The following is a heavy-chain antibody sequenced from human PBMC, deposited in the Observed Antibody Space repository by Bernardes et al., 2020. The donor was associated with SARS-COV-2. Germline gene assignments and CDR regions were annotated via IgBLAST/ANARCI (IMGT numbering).Heavy chain of an antibody. CDR1: GFTVSSSY. Sequence: GGSLILSCAASGFTVSSSYMSWVRQAPGKGLEWVSVIYRGGNTYYADSVKGRFTLSRDTSKNTLYLQTNSLRAEDTAVYYCATYDSTGYYYGAWGQGTLVTVSS. V-gene: IGHV3-66*01. CDR3: ATYDSTGYYYGA. D-gene: IGHD3-22*01. CDR2: IYRGGNT. J-gene: IGHJ5*02.